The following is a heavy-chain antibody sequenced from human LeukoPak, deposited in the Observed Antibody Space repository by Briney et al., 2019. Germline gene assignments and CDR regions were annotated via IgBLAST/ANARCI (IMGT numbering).Heavy chain of an antibody. CDR3: ARDGPDFWSGYQYYFDY. D-gene: IGHD3-3*01. CDR2: TIRVSGTT. V-gene: IGHV1-69*01. CDR1: GGTFNNFA. J-gene: IGHJ4*02. Sequence: SVKVSCKVSGGTFNNFALSWVRQAPGQGLEWVGGTIRVSGTTKYAQNLQGRVKVTADGSTSTAYMELSSLRSEDTAVYYCARDGPDFWSGYQYYFDYWGQGALVTVSS.